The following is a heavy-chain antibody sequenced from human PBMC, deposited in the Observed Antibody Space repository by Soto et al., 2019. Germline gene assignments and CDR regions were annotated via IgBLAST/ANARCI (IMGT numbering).Heavy chain of an antibody. D-gene: IGHD1-7*01. CDR2: ISKDGDIK. CDR1: GFTLNTYG. J-gene: IGHJ4*02. CDR3: TNWNYPQSD. Sequence: GESPKISCATSGFTLNTYGKHWVRQAPGKGLEWVAVISKDGDIKLYAVSMKGRFTISRDNSKNTRYLQLNSLRPEETAVYYCTNWNYPQSDWGQGTRVPVSS. V-gene: IGHV3-30*18.